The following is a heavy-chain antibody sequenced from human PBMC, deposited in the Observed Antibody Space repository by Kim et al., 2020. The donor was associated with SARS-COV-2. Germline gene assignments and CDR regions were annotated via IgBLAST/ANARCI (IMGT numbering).Heavy chain of an antibody. J-gene: IGHJ4*02. D-gene: IGHD3-22*01. Sequence: YATKVHGRVTITADKSTSTDYLELSSLGSEDTAVYYCARGDYYDSSGSDYWGQGTLVTVSS. CDR3: ARGDYYDSSGSDY. V-gene: IGHV1-69*04.